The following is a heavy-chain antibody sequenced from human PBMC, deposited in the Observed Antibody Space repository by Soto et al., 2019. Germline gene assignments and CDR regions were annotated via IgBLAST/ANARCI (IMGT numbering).Heavy chain of an antibody. Sequence: SETLSLTCTVSGGSISSGDYYWSWIRQPPGKGLEWIGYIYYRGSTYDNPSLKSRVTISVDTSKNQFSLKLSSVTAADTAVYYCARAVYDSSGYYVAFDIWGQGTMVTVSS. V-gene: IGHV4-30-4*01. CDR2: IYYRGST. J-gene: IGHJ3*02. D-gene: IGHD3-22*01. CDR1: GGSISSGDYY. CDR3: ARAVYDSSGYYVAFDI.